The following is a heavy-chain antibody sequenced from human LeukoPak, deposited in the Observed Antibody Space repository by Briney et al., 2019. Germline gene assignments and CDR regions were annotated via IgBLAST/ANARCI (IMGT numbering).Heavy chain of an antibody. J-gene: IGHJ4*02. V-gene: IGHV3-33*01. CDR2: IWYDGSNK. Sequence: PGRSLRLSCAASGFTFSSYGMHWVRQAPGKGLEWVAVIWYDGSNKYYADSVKGRFTISRDSSKNTLYLQMNSLRAEDTAVYYCARDAAGKYYFDYWGQGTLVTVSS. CDR3: ARDAAGKYYFDY. CDR1: GFTFSSYG. D-gene: IGHD6-13*01.